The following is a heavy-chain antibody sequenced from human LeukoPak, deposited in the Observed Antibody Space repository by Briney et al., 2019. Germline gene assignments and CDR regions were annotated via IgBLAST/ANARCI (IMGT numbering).Heavy chain of an antibody. V-gene: IGHV3-23*01. Sequence: TGGSLRLSCAASGFTFSSYGMSWVRQAPGKGLEWVSGITGNGVSTYYADSVKGRFIISRDNSKNTLDLQMTSLRPEDTAVYCVQVGGSYGSGWYARDWGQGTLVSVSS. J-gene: IGHJ4*02. CDR3: QVGGSYGSGWYARD. D-gene: IGHD6-19*01. CDR2: ITGNGVST. CDR1: GFTFSSYG.